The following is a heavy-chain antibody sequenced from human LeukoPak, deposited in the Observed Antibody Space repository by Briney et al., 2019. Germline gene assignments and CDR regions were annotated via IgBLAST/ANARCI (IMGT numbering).Heavy chain of an antibody. Sequence: GGSLRLSCAASGFTVSSYSMNWVRQAPGKGLEWVSYISSSSSTIYYADSVKGRFTISRDNSKNTLYLQMSSLRAEDTAVYYCVKESGFMVAPNSAFDIWGQGTMVTVSS. CDR3: VKESGFMVAPNSAFDI. CDR1: GFTVSSYS. J-gene: IGHJ3*02. D-gene: IGHD4/OR15-4a*01. V-gene: IGHV3-48*01. CDR2: ISSSSSTI.